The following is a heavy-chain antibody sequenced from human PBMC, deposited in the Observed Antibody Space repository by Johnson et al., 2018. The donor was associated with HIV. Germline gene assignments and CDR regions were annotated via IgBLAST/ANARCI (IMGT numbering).Heavy chain of an antibody. V-gene: IGHV3-30-3*01. J-gene: IGHJ3*02. CDR1: GFTFSSYA. CDR2: LSYDGSNK. Sequence: QVQLVESGGDVVQPGRSLRLSCTASGFTFSSYALHWVRQAPGTGLAWVTVLSYDGSNKFYADSVKGRFTISRANSKNTLYLKMNSLRTEDTAMYYCARERGYFGNPAFDIWGQGTMVTVSS. D-gene: IGHD4-23*01. CDR3: ARERGYFGNPAFDI.